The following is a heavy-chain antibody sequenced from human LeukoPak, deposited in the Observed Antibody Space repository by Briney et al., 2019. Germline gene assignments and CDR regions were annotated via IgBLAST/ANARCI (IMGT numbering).Heavy chain of an antibody. CDR2: INPNSGGT. V-gene: IGHV1-2*02. J-gene: IGHJ4*02. CDR1: GYTFTGYY. Sequence: GASVKVSCKASGYTFTGYYMHWVRQAPGQGLEWMGWINPNSGGTNYAQKFQGRVTMTRDTSISTAYMVLSSLRSDDTAVYYCARKEWSQANDYWGQGTLVTVSS. D-gene: IGHD3-3*01. CDR3: ARKEWSQANDY.